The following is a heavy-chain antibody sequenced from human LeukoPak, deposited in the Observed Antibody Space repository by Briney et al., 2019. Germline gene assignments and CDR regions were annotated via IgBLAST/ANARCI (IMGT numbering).Heavy chain of an antibody. Sequence: SETLSLTCIVSGGSISSTSHYWGWIRQPPGKGLEWIGSIYYSGSASYNPSLKSRVTISVDTSKNQFSLKLSSVTAADTAVYYCARHESIVMVVAARGFDYWGQGALVTVSS. CDR3: ARHESIVMVVAARGFDY. CDR2: IYYSGSA. J-gene: IGHJ4*02. CDR1: GGSISSTSHY. V-gene: IGHV4-39*01. D-gene: IGHD2-15*01.